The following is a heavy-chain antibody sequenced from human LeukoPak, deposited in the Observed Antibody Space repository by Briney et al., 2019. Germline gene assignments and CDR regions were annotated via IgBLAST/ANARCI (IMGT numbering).Heavy chain of an antibody. Sequence: PSETLSLTCTVSGGSISSDYWSWIRQPPGKGLEWIGYIYSSGSTNYNPSLESRVTISADASKNQISLKLRSVTAADTAVYYCARIVIVVEPAVMWGWFDPWGQGTLVTVSS. CDR2: IYSSGST. J-gene: IGHJ5*02. D-gene: IGHD2-2*01. CDR1: GGSISSDY. V-gene: IGHV4-59*08. CDR3: ARIVIVVEPAVMWGWFDP.